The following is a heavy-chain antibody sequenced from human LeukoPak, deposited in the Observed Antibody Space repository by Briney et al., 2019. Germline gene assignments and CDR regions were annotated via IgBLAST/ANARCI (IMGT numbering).Heavy chain of an antibody. V-gene: IGHV4-34*01. CDR2: INHSGST. CDR1: GGSFSGYY. D-gene: IGHD6-6*01. CDR3: ARVEDSTTHSYYYYGMDV. Sequence: PSETLSLTCAVYGGSFSGYYWSWIRQPPGKGLEWIGEINHSGSTNYNPSLKSRVTISVDTSKNQFSLKLSSVTAADTAVYYCARVEDSTTHSYYYYGMDVWGQGTTVTVSS. J-gene: IGHJ6*02.